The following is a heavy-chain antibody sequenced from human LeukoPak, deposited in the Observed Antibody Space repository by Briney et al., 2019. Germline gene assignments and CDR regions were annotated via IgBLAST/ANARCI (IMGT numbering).Heavy chain of an antibody. CDR2: TYYSGST. CDR1: GGSISSSSYY. J-gene: IGHJ4*02. D-gene: IGHD3-10*01. Sequence: PSETLSLTCTVSGGSISSSSYYWGWIRQPPGKGLEWIGSTYYSGSTYYNPSLESRVTISADTSKNQFSLKLSSVTAADTAVYYCARLWFGELSYWGQGTLVTVSS. V-gene: IGHV4-39*01. CDR3: ARLWFGELSY.